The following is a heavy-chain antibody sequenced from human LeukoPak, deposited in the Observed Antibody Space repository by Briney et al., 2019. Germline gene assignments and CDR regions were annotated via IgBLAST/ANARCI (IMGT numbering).Heavy chain of an antibody. V-gene: IGHV3-23*01. CDR2: ISGSGGST. D-gene: IGHD6-13*01. CDR3: AKRHSSTWYFN. J-gene: IGHJ4*02. Sequence: PGGSLRLSCAASGFTFSSYEMNWVRQAPGKGLEWVSGISGSGGSTYYADSVKGRFTISRDNSKNTLYLQMNRLRAEDTAVYYCAKRHSSTWYFNWGQGTLVTVSS. CDR1: GFTFSSYE.